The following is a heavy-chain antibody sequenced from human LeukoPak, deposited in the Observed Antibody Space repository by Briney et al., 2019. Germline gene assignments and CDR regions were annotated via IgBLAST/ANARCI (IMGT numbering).Heavy chain of an antibody. Sequence: ASVKVSCKVSGYTLTELSMHWVRQAPGKGLEWMGGFDPEDGETIYAQKFQGRVTMTEDTSTDTAYVELSSLRSEDTAVYYCATSPYSSSWPNWFDPWGQGTLVTVSS. CDR1: GYTLTELS. D-gene: IGHD6-13*01. J-gene: IGHJ5*02. CDR2: FDPEDGET. V-gene: IGHV1-24*01. CDR3: ATSPYSSSWPNWFDP.